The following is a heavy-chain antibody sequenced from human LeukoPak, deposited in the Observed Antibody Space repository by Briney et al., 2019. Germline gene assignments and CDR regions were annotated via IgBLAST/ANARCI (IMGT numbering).Heavy chain of an antibody. Sequence: SVKVSCKASGGTFSSYAISWVRQAPGQGLEWMGRIIPILGIANYAQKFQGRVTITADKSTSTAYVELSSLRSEDTAVYYCVRVAMVRGANWFDPWGQGTLVTVSS. CDR2: IIPILGIA. J-gene: IGHJ5*02. V-gene: IGHV1-69*04. D-gene: IGHD3-10*01. CDR1: GGTFSSYA. CDR3: VRVAMVRGANWFDP.